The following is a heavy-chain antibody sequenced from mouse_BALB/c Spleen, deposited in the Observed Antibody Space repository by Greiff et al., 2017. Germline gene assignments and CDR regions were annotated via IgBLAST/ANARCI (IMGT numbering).Heavy chain of an antibody. J-gene: IGHJ3*01. CDR1: GYTFTSYW. CDR2: IDPSDSYT. Sequence: QVQLQQPGAELVKPGASVKLSCKASGYTFTSYWMHWVKQRPGQGLEWIGEIDPSDSYTNYNQKFKGKATLTVDKSSSTAYMQLSSLTSEDSAVYYCARWGGTTVGFAYWGQGTLVTVSA. CDR3: ARWGGTTVGFAY. V-gene: IGHV1-69*02. D-gene: IGHD1-1*01.